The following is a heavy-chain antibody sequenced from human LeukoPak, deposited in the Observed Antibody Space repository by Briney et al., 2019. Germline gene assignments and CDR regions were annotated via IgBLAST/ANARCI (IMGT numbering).Heavy chain of an antibody. D-gene: IGHD3-16*01. Sequence: SETLSLTCTVSGGSISSGGYYWSWIRQHPGMGLEWIGYIYYSGSTYYNPSLMSRVTISVDTSKNQFSLKLSSVTAADTAVYYCARANLDGGDAFDIWGQGTMVTVSS. CDR3: ARANLDGGDAFDI. J-gene: IGHJ3*02. CDR2: IYYSGST. CDR1: GGSISSGGYY. V-gene: IGHV4-31*03.